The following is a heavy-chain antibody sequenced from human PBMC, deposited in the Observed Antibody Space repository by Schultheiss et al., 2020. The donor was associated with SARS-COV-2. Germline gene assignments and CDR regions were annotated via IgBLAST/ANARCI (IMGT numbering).Heavy chain of an antibody. CDR2: IYPGDSDT. CDR3: ARQDPRIAVAGTLGTYWYFDL. Sequence: GESLKISCKGSGYSFTCYWIGWVRQMPGKGLEWMGIIYPGDSDTRYSPSFQGQVTISADKSISTAYLQWSSLKASDTAMYYCARQDPRIAVAGTLGTYWYFDLWGRGTLVTVSS. V-gene: IGHV5-51*01. J-gene: IGHJ2*01. D-gene: IGHD6-19*01. CDR1: GYSFTCYW.